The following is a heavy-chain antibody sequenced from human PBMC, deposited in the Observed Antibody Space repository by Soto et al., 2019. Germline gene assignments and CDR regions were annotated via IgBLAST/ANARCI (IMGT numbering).Heavy chain of an antibody. D-gene: IGHD2-2*02. CDR3: ARGSRYCSSISCYTFDN. Sequence: EVQLVESGGGLVQPGGSLRLSCAASGFTFSSYWMSWVRQAPGKGREWVANIKQGGGEKYYVDSVKGRFTISRDNARNSLYLQMNSLRAEDTAVYYCARGSRYCSSISCYTFDNWGQGTLVTVSS. CDR1: GFTFSSYW. CDR2: IKQGGGEK. J-gene: IGHJ4*02. V-gene: IGHV3-7*01.